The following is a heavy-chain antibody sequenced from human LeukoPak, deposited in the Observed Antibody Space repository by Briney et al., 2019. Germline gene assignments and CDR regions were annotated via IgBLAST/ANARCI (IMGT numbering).Heavy chain of an antibody. V-gene: IGHV4-59*01. D-gene: IGHD6-19*01. J-gene: IGHJ4*02. CDR3: ARAKGQWLFEYYFDY. Sequence: PSETLSLTCTVSGGTLNSFYWTWIRQPPGKGPDYIGYVYYSGSTKYNPSLKSRVTISEDTSKNQFSLKLSSVTAADTAVYYCARAKGQWLFEYYFDYWGQGTLVTVSS. CDR1: GGTLNSFY. CDR2: VYYSGST.